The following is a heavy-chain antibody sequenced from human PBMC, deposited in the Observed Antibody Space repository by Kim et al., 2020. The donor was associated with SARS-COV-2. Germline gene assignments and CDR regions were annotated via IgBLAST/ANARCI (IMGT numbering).Heavy chain of an antibody. CDR1: GGSISSYY. D-gene: IGHD3-10*01. J-gene: IGHJ4*02. V-gene: IGHV4-59*08. Sequence: SETLSLTCTVSGGSISSYYRSWIRQPPGKGLEWIGYIYYSGSTNYNPSLKSRVTISVDTSKNQFSLKLSSVTAADTAVYYCAGFYGGPSYYFDYWGQGTLVTVSS. CDR3: AGFYGGPSYYFDY. CDR2: IYYSGST.